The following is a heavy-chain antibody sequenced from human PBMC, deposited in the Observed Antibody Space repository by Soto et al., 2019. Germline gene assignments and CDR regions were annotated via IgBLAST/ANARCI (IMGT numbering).Heavy chain of an antibody. Sequence: QVHLQQWGAGLLKPSETLSLTCAVYGGTFSGYYWSWIRQPPGKGLEWIGEINHSGSTNYNPSLKSRVTISMDTSKNQFSLMLSSVTAADTAVYYCASTAGILLWFGELRYYFDFWGQGTLVTV. CDR2: INHSGST. V-gene: IGHV4-34*01. D-gene: IGHD3-10*01. CDR3: ASTAGILLWFGELRYYFDF. J-gene: IGHJ4*02. CDR1: GGTFSGYY.